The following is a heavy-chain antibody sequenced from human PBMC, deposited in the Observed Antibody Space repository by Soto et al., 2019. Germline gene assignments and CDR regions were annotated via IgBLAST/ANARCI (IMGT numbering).Heavy chain of an antibody. CDR2: ISSNGDST. D-gene: IGHD6-13*01. V-gene: IGHV3-64D*06. Sequence: DSLRLSCSACGFTFSSYAMHCDLEAPGKGLEYGSAISSNGDSTYYADSVKGRFTISRDNSKNTLYLQMSTLRAEDTAVYYCVTIAAADPQVDAFDIWGQGTMVTVSS. CDR3: VTIAAADPQVDAFDI. J-gene: IGHJ3*02. CDR1: GFTFSSYA.